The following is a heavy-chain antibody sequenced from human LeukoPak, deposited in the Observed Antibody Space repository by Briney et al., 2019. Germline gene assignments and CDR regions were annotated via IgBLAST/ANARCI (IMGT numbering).Heavy chain of an antibody. D-gene: IGHD5-18*01. J-gene: IGHJ4*02. CDR3: ARDLAAMGYVDY. V-gene: IGHV4-39*07. CDR2: IYYSGST. CDR1: GGSISSSSYY. Sequence: SETLSLTCTVSGGSISSSSYYWGWIRQPPGKGLEWIGSIYYSGSTYYNPSLKSRVTISVDTSKNQFSLKLSSVTAADTAVYYCARDLAAMGYVDYWGQGTLVTVSS.